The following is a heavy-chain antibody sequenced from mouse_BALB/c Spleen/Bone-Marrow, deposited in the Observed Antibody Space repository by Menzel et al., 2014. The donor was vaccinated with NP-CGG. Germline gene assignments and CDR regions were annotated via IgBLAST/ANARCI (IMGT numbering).Heavy chain of an antibody. CDR2: ISYDGSN. CDR3: ARDRYFDY. V-gene: IGHV3-6*02. CDR1: GYSITSGYY. Sequence: EVQRVESGPGLVKPSQSLSLTCSVTGYSITSGYYWNWIRQFPGNKLEWMGYISYDGSNNYNPSLKNQISITRDTSKNQFFLKLNSVTTEDTATYYCARDRYFDYWGQGTTLTVSS. J-gene: IGHJ2*01.